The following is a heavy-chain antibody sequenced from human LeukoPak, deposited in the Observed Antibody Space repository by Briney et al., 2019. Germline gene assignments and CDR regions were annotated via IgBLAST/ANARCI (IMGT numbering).Heavy chain of an antibody. V-gene: IGHV3-48*01. CDR3: AKDRGYSHGFDY. D-gene: IGHD5-18*01. J-gene: IGHJ4*02. CDR1: GFTFSTYA. Sequence: GGSLRLSCVASGFTFSTYAMNWVRQAPGKGLEWISYISSSGSTIYYADSMKGRFTISRDNAKNSLFLQMNSLRAEDTAVYYCAKDRGYSHGFDYWGQGTQLTVSS. CDR2: ISSSGSTI.